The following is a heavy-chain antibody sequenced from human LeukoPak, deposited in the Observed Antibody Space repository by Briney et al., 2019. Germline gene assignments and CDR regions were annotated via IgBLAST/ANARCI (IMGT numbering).Heavy chain of an antibody. CDR1: GFTFMTYW. Sequence: PGGSLRLSCEASGFTFMTYWMNWVRQAPGKGLEWVANINKDGSEKYYVDSVRGRFTISRANAKSSLSLPSVYLQMSSLRVEDTAVYYCVRGFDGYYGFDIWGQGTMVTVSS. CDR2: INKDGSEK. V-gene: IGHV3-7*05. D-gene: IGHD5-24*01. CDR3: VRGFDGYYGFDI. J-gene: IGHJ3*02.